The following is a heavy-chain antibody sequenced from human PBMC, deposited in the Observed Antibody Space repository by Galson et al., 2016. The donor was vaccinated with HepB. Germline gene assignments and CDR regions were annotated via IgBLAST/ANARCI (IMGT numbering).Heavy chain of an antibody. V-gene: IGHV3-49*03. J-gene: IGHJ6*02. D-gene: IGHD1-1*01. CDR1: GFTFGNYA. CDR3: SRDRSSGQPYGLEV. CDR2: IRAKFYGGTT. Sequence: SLRLSCAGSGFTFGNYAMSWFRQAPGKGLEWLGLIRAKFYGGTTECAASVKDRITISRDDSKSIAYLVMSSLKSEDTAVYYCSRDRSSGQPYGLEVWGQGTTVTVSS.